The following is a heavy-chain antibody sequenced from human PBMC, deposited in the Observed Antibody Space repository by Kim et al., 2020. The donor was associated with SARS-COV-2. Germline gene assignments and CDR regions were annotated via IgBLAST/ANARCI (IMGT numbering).Heavy chain of an antibody. V-gene: IGHV3-7*01. CDR1: GFTFSSYW. CDR2: INQDGSEK. J-gene: IGHJ4*02. Sequence: GGSLRLSCAVSGFTFSSYWMSWVRQAPGKGLEWVANINQDGSEKYYVDSVKGRFTIFRDNARSSLYVQMNSLSAEDTAVYYFASHLQDYLYFDSWGQGTLVTVSS. D-gene: IGHD4-17*01. CDR3: ASHLQDYLYFDS.